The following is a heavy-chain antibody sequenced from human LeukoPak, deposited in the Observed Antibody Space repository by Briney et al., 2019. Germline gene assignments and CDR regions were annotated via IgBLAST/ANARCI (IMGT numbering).Heavy chain of an antibody. CDR3: ARTYYDSSGYYYRDYYYYMDV. CDR2: IYSGGST. CDR1: GFTFSSYS. V-gene: IGHV3-53*01. Sequence: PGGSLRLSCAASGFTFSSYSMTWVRQAPGKRLEWVSVIYSGGSTYYADSVKGRFTISRDNSKNTLYLQMNSLRAEDTAVYYCARTYYDSSGYYYRDYYYYMDVWGKGTTVTVSS. J-gene: IGHJ6*03. D-gene: IGHD3-22*01.